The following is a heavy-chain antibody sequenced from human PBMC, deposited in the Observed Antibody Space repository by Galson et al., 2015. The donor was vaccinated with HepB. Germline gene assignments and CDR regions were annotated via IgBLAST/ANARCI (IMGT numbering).Heavy chain of an antibody. D-gene: IGHD4-17*01. Sequence: SVKVSCKASGYIFTGYNMHWVRQAPGQGLEWMGRINPNSGGTKYAQKFQGRVTMTRDTSISTAYMELSRLRSDDTFVYYCARADYGDYTGTFDFWGQGTLVTVSS. CDR3: ARADYGDYTGTFDF. J-gene: IGHJ4*02. CDR2: INPNSGGT. CDR1: GYIFTGYN. V-gene: IGHV1-2*05.